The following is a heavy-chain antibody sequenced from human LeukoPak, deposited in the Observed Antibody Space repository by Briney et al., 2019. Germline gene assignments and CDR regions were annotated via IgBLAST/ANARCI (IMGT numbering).Heavy chain of an antibody. J-gene: IGHJ2*01. Sequence: GGSLRLSCAASGFTFSNYAMNWVRQAPGQGLEWVSLISGSGVNTYYADSVKGRFTISRDNSKNTLYLQMNSLRADDTAVYYCARDRYYGSGINWYFDLWGRGTLVTVSS. V-gene: IGHV3-23*01. CDR3: ARDRYYGSGINWYFDL. CDR1: GFTFSNYA. CDR2: ISGSGVNT. D-gene: IGHD3-10*01.